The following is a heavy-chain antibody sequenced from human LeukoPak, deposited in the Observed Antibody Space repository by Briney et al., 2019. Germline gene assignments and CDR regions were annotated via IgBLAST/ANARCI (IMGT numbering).Heavy chain of an antibody. CDR2: ISSSGGST. D-gene: IGHD6-19*01. CDR3: AKFPGYSSGHAADY. CDR1: GFTFSSYG. Sequence: PGGSLRLSCAASGFTFSSYGMHWVRQAPGKGLEWVSAISSSGGSTYYADSVKGRFTISRDNSKNTLYLQMNSLRAEDTAVYYCAKFPGYSSGHAADYWGQGTLVTVSS. J-gene: IGHJ4*02. V-gene: IGHV3-23*01.